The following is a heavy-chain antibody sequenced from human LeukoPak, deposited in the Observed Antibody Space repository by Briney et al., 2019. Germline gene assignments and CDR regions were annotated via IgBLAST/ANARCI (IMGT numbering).Heavy chain of an antibody. V-gene: IGHV4-4*07. J-gene: IGHJ3*02. CDR1: GGSISTYY. D-gene: IGHD5-12*01. Sequence: PSETLSLTCIVSGGSISTYYWNWIRQPAGKELEWIGHIYDSGKTNYNPSLRGRATISVDESRNLFSLKLNSVTAADTAVYYCARDYIVHTGVVAFDIWGQGTMVTVSS. CDR3: ARDYIVHTGVVAFDI. CDR2: IYDSGKT.